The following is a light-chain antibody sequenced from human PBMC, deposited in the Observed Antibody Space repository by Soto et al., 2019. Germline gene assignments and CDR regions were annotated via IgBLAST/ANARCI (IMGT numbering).Light chain of an antibody. Sequence: EIVMTQSPATLSVSPGERATLSCRASQSVSSNLAWYQQKPGQAPRLLIYGASIRATGIPARFSGSGCGTEFTLTSSSLRSEDFAVYYCQQYNNWPRTFGQGTKVEIK. J-gene: IGKJ1*01. V-gene: IGKV3D-15*01. CDR3: QQYNNWPRT. CDR1: QSVSSN. CDR2: GAS.